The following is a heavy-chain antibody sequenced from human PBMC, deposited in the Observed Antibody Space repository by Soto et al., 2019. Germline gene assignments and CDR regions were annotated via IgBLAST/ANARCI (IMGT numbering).Heavy chain of an antibody. J-gene: IGHJ5*02. CDR2: IIPILGIA. Sequence: QVQLVQSGAEVKKPGSSVKVSCKASGGTFSSYTISWVRQAPGQGLEWMGRIIPILGIANYAQKFQGRVTITADKSTSTAYMELSSLRSEDTAVYYCARVPGRAAAGPDPWGQGTLVTVSS. CDR1: GGTFSSYT. D-gene: IGHD6-13*01. CDR3: ARVPGRAAAGPDP. V-gene: IGHV1-69*02.